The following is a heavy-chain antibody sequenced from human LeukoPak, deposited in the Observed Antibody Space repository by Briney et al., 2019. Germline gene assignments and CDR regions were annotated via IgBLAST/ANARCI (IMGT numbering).Heavy chain of an antibody. CDR3: ARGSPEAMVNWFDP. D-gene: IGHD5-18*01. V-gene: IGHV4-31*03. J-gene: IGHJ5*02. CDR2: IYYSGST. Sequence: PSQTLSLTCTVSGGSISSGGYYWSWIRQHPGKGLEWIGYIYYSGSTYYNPSLKSRVTISVDTSKNQFSLKLSSVTAADTAVYYCARGSPEAMVNWFDPWGQGTLVTVSS. CDR1: GGSISSGGYY.